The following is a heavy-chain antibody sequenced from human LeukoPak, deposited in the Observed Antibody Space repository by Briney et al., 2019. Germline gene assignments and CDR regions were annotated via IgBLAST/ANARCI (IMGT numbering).Heavy chain of an antibody. Sequence: GGSLRLSCAASGFTFSSNGMNWVRQAPGKGLEWVSYISATGGTIYYADSVKGRFTISRDNAKSSLYLQMNSLRAEDTAVYYCAREEYYDSSGPRALTDYWGQGTLVTVSS. V-gene: IGHV3-48*04. CDR3: AREEYYDSSGPRALTDY. D-gene: IGHD3-22*01. J-gene: IGHJ4*02. CDR2: ISATGGTI. CDR1: GFTFSSNG.